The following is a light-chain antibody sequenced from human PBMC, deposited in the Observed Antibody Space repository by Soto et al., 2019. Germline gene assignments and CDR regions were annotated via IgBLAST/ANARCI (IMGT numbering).Light chain of an antibody. J-gene: IGKJ5*01. V-gene: IGKV2-30*02. Sequence: DVVMTQSPLSLPVTLGQPASMAVGSKQSLVHSDGIAYLSWFQQRPGRSPRRLIYKVSNRDSGVPARFSGSGSGTDFALKISRVEAEDVGVYYCMQGTHWPITFGQGTRLEIK. CDR3: MQGTHWPIT. CDR2: KVS. CDR1: QSLVHSDGIAY.